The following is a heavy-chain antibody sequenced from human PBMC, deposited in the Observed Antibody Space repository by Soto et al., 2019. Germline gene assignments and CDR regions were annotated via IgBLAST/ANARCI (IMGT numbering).Heavy chain of an antibody. Sequence: GGSLRLSCAASGFTFSSYAMSWVRQAPGKGLEWVSAISGSGGSTYYADSVKGRFTISRDNSKNTLYLQMNSLRAEDTAVYYCAKEIVLGITIFGLPAKNYYYGMDVWGQGTTVTVSS. J-gene: IGHJ6*02. CDR3: AKEIVLGITIFGLPAKNYYYGMDV. CDR1: GFTFSSYA. D-gene: IGHD3-3*01. V-gene: IGHV3-23*01. CDR2: ISGSGGST.